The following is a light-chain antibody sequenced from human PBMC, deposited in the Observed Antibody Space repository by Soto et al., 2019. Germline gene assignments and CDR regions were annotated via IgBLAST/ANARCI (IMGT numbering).Light chain of an antibody. CDR3: HQYGSSPSYT. V-gene: IGKV3-20*01. CDR2: GAS. Sequence: EIVXTXXXXTLSLSPGERATLSCRASQSGSSSTYLAWYQQKPGQAPRLLLYGASSRATGIPDRFSGSGSGTDFTLTISRLEPEDFAVYYCHQYGSSPSYTFGQGTKLEIK. CDR1: QSGSSSTY. J-gene: IGKJ2*01.